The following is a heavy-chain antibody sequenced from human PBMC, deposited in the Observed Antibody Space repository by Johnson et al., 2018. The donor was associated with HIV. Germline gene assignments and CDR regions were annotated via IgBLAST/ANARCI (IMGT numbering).Heavy chain of an antibody. J-gene: IGHJ3*01. CDR1: GFTFNTYA. Sequence: QVQLVESGGGVVQPGRSLKLSCTVSGFTFNTYAMYWVRQALGRGLEWVAVISYDGSSKYYAESLKGRISISRDNSMNTLYLQMNSLRAEDTAVYYCATFGYTSGWIVTDDAFDVWGHGTLVTVSS. V-gene: IGHV3-30-3*01. CDR2: ISYDGSSK. CDR3: ATFGYTSGWIVTDDAFDV. D-gene: IGHD6-19*01.